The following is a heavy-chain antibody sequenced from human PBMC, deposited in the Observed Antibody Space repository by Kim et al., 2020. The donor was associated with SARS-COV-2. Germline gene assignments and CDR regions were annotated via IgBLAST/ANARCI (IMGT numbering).Heavy chain of an antibody. CDR3: TTEWYGSGTDYYYGMDV. CDR2: IKSKTDGGTT. CDR1: GFTFSNAW. D-gene: IGHD3-10*01. J-gene: IGHJ6*02. Sequence: GGSLRLSCAASGFTFSNAWMSWVRQAPGKGLEWVGRIKSKTDGGTTDYAAPVKGRFTISRDDSKNTLYLQMNSLKTEDTAVYYCTTEWYGSGTDYYYGMDVWGQGTTVTVSS. V-gene: IGHV3-15*01.